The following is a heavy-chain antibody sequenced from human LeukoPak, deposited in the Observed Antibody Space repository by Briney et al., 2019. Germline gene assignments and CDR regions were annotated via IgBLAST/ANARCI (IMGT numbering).Heavy chain of an antibody. CDR1: GGSFSGYY. D-gene: IGHD6-19*01. CDR2: INHSGST. CDR3: ARVGQWLVSADY. J-gene: IGHJ4*02. V-gene: IGHV4-34*01. Sequence: SETLSLTCAVYGGSFSGYYWSWIRQPPGKGLEWIGEINHSGSTHYNPSLKSRVTISVDTSKNQFSRKLSSVTAADTAVYYCARVGQWLVSADYWAREPWSPSPQ.